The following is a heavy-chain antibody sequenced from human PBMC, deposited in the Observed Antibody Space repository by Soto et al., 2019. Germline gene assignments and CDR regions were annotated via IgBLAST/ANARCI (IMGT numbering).Heavy chain of an antibody. CDR2: VRSKADGGTT. Sequence: FLRLSCAPAGFTFANAWMRWVRQAPRKGMEWVGRVRSKADGGTTDYAAPVKGRFTISRDDSENTLYLQMNSLKIDDTAVYYCRRDWDYPVLWGQGTLVTVSS. D-gene: IGHD1-7*01. J-gene: IGHJ4*02. V-gene: IGHV3-15*01. CDR3: RRDWDYPVL. CDR1: GFTFANAW.